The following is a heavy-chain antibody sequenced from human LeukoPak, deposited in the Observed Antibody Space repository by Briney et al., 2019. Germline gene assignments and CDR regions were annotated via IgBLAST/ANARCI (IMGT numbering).Heavy chain of an antibody. CDR1: GGSFSGYY. Sequence: SETLSLTCAVYGGSFSGYYWSWIRQPPGKGLKWIGEINHSGSTNYNPSLKSRVTISVDTSKNQFSLKLSSVTAADTAVYYCARGRSVLRFFSPPRYIDYWGQGTLVTVSS. V-gene: IGHV4-34*01. J-gene: IGHJ4*02. CDR2: INHSGST. D-gene: IGHD3-3*01. CDR3: ARGRSVLRFFSPPRYIDY.